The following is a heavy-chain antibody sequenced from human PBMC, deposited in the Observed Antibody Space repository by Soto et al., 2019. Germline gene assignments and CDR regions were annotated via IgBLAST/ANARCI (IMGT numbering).Heavy chain of an antibody. J-gene: IGHJ4*02. CDR2: INAGNGNT. Sequence: ASVKVSCKASGYTFTSYAMHWVRQAPGQRLEWMGWINAGNGNTKYSQKFQGRVTITRDTSASTAYMELSSLRSEDTAVYYCARWYGSGSYRGTHPFDYWGQGTLVTVSS. D-gene: IGHD3-10*01. CDR3: ARWYGSGSYRGTHPFDY. V-gene: IGHV1-3*01. CDR1: GYTFTSYA.